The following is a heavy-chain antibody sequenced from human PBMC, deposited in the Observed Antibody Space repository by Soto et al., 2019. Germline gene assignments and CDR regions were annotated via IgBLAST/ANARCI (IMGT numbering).Heavy chain of an antibody. D-gene: IGHD3-9*01. CDR2: ISSSSSYI. Sequence: GGSLRLSCAASGFTFSSYSMNWVRQAPGKGLEWVSSISSSSSYIYYADSVKGRFTISRDNAKNSLYLQMNSLRAEDTAVYYCARDGSYYDILTGYYIAAVAGVDYWGQGTLVTVSS. CDR1: GFTFSSYS. V-gene: IGHV3-21*01. CDR3: ARDGSYYDILTGYYIAAVAGVDY. J-gene: IGHJ4*02.